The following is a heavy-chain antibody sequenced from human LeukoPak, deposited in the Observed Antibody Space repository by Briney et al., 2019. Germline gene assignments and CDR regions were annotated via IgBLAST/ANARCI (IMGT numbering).Heavy chain of an antibody. Sequence: GASVKVSCKASGYTFTSYYMHWVRQAPGQGLEWMGIINPSGGSTSYAQKFQGRVTMTRDTSTSTVYMELRSLRSEDTAVYYCARSPRAVLRFDYWGQGTLVTVSS. D-gene: IGHD3-3*01. CDR1: GYTFTSYY. CDR2: INPSGGST. V-gene: IGHV1-46*01. CDR3: ARSPRAVLRFDY. J-gene: IGHJ4*02.